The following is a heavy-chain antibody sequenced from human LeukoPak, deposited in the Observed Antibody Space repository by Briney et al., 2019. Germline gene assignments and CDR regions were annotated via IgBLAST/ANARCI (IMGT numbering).Heavy chain of an antibody. V-gene: IGHV3-7*01. J-gene: IGHJ6*02. CDR3: ARRHYYDSSGYYISSVYYYGMDV. CDR1: GFTFRNYW. D-gene: IGHD3-22*01. Sequence: GGSLRLSCGASGFTFRNYWMSWVRQAPGKGLEWVANIKQDGSEKYYVDSVKGRFTISRDNAKNSLYLQMNSLRAEDTAVYYCARRHYYDSSGYYISSVYYYGMDVWGQGTTVTVSS. CDR2: IKQDGSEK.